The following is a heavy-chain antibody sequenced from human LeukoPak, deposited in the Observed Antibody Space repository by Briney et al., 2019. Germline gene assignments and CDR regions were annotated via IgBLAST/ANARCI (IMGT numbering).Heavy chain of an antibody. CDR3: AKASSTSPDYYFDY. Sequence: GGSLRLSCAASGFTFSSYGMHWVRQAPGKGLEWVAVISYDGNNKYYADSVKGRFTISRDNAKNSLYLQMNSLRAEDMALYYCAKASSTSPDYYFDYWGQGTLVTVSS. J-gene: IGHJ4*02. D-gene: IGHD2-2*01. V-gene: IGHV3-30*19. CDR1: GFTFSSYG. CDR2: ISYDGNNK.